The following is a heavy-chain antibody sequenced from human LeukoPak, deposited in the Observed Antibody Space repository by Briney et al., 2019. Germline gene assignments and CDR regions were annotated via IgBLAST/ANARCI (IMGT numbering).Heavy chain of an antibody. J-gene: IGHJ6*02. Sequence: GALRLSCAASGFTFNNYGMHWVRQAPGKGLEWVAVISYDGSNKYYADSVKGRFTISRDNSKNTLYLQMNSLRAEDTAVYYCAKDLTVWGQGTTVTVSS. CDR2: ISYDGSNK. CDR1: GFTFNNYG. CDR3: AKDLTV. V-gene: IGHV3-30*18.